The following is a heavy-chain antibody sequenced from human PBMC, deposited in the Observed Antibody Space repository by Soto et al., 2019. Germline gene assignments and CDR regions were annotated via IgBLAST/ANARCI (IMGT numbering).Heavy chain of an antibody. CDR3: ASLPRGYCTTSSCFGYSAY. CDR1: GGTFSNYA. J-gene: IGHJ4*02. D-gene: IGHD2-2*01. Sequence: QVQLVQSGAEVKKPGSSVKVSCKAPGGTFSNYAISWVRQAPGQGLEWMGRIIPLLGITNYAQKCQGRVTITADIFTGTSYMELSSLRSEDTAVYYCASLPRGYCTTSSCFGYSAYWGQGTQVTVSS. V-gene: IGHV1-69*02. CDR2: IIPLLGIT.